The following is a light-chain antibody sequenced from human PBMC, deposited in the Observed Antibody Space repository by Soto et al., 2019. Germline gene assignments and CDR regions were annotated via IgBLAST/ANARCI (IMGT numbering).Light chain of an antibody. CDR3: QQYNSYSPRLT. Sequence: DIQMTQSPSTLSASVGDRVTITCRASQSISNWLAWYQQQPGKAPKLLIYRASSLESGVPSRFSGSGSGTEFTLTISSLQPDDFATYYCQQYNSYSPRLTFGGGTKVETK. CDR1: QSISNW. J-gene: IGKJ4*01. CDR2: RAS. V-gene: IGKV1-5*03.